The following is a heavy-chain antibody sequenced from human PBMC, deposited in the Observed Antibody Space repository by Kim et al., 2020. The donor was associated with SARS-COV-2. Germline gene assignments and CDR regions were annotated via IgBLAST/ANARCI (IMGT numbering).Heavy chain of an antibody. Sequence: SETLSLTCTVSGGSISSSSYYWGWIRQPPGKGLEWIGSIYYSGSTYYNPSLKSRVTISVDTSKNQFSLKLSSVTAADTAVYYCARLRDGYNLIGGFYFDYWGQGTLVTVSS. CDR2: IYYSGST. D-gene: IGHD5-12*01. J-gene: IGHJ4*02. V-gene: IGHV4-39*01. CDR3: ARLRDGYNLIGGFYFDY. CDR1: GGSISSSSYY.